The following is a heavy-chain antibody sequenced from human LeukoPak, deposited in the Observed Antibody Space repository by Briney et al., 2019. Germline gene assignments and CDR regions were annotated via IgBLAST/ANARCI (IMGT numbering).Heavy chain of an antibody. CDR1: GGTFSSYA. Sequence: GASVKVSCKASGGTFSSYAISWVRQAPGQGLEWMGGIIPIFGTANYAQKFQGRVTITTDESTSTAYMELSSLRSEDTAVYYCARDATSCPYCLEWGGWFDPWGQGTLVTVSS. D-gene: IGHD2-2*01. CDR2: IIPIFGTA. CDR3: ARDATSCPYCLEWGGWFDP. J-gene: IGHJ5*02. V-gene: IGHV1-69*05.